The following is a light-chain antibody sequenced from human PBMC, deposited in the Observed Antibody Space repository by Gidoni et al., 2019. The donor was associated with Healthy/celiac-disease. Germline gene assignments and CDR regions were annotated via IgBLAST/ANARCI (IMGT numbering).Light chain of an antibody. CDR3: QQYYSYPLT. Sequence: IRLTPSPSSFSASTGDRVTITCRASQGISSCLAWYQQKPGKAPKLLIYAASTLQSGVPSRFSGSGSGTDFTLTISCLQSEDFATYYCQQYYSYPLTFGPGTKVDIK. CDR1: QGISSC. V-gene: IGKV1-8*01. J-gene: IGKJ3*01. CDR2: AAS.